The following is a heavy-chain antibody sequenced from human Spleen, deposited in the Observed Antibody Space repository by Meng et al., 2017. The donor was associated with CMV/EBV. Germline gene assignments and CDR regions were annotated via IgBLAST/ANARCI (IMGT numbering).Heavy chain of an antibody. CDR2: IYHSGST. CDR1: GYSISSGYY. CDR3: ARGYTSSWYWFES. V-gene: IGHV4-38-2*02. Sequence: SETLSLTCTVSGYSISSGYYWGWIRQPPGKGLEWIGSIYHSGSTYYNPSLKSRVTMLVDTSKNQFSLKLSSVTAADTAVYYCARGYTSSWYWFESWGQGTLVTVSS. D-gene: IGHD6-13*01. J-gene: IGHJ5*01.